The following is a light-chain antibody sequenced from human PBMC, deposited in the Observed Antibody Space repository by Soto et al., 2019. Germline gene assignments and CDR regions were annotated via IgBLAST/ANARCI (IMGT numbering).Light chain of an antibody. CDR1: QSVSSSY. CDR2: GAS. Sequence: EKVLRKWLFTLSLSPGKSPNXXFVASQSVSSSYLAWYQQKPGQAPRLLIYGASSRATGIPDRFSGSGFGTDFTLTISRLEPEDFAVYYCQQYGRSRGTFGQGTKVDI. J-gene: IGKJ1*01. CDR3: QQYGRSRGT. V-gene: IGKV3-20*01.